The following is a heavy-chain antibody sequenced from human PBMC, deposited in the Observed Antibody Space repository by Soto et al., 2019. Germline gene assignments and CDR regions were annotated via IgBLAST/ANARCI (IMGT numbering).Heavy chain of an antibody. Sequence: QVQLVQSGAEVKKPGASVKVSCKTSGYTFTNHGINWVRQAPGQGLEWMGWINPYNANVNYAQKLQGRVIMTTVTSTSTAYMDLRSLTSDDTAVYYCARDRVAGIWGDAFDIWGQGTMVTVSS. D-gene: IGHD3-16*01. J-gene: IGHJ3*02. V-gene: IGHV1-18*04. CDR3: ARDRVAGIWGDAFDI. CDR2: INPYNANV. CDR1: GYTFTNHG.